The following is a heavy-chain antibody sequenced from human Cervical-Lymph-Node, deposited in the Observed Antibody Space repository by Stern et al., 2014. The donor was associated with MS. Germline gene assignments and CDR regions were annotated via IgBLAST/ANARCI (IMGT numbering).Heavy chain of an antibody. CDR3: AREATRIVVGIDY. CDR2: LNPNSDDP. J-gene: IGHJ4*02. V-gene: IGHV1-2*06. Sequence: HVQLVQSGTKMQKPGASVRVSCKAPGYTFTAFFIHWVRQVPGQGLEWMGRLNPNSDDPTYAQNFQDRVTLTRDTSIGTAYLELSRLTSADTAVYYCAREATRIVVGIDYWGQGTQVTVSS. CDR1: GYTFTAFF. D-gene: IGHD3-22*01.